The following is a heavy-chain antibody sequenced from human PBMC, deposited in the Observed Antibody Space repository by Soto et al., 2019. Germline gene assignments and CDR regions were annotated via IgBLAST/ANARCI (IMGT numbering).Heavy chain of an antibody. J-gene: IGHJ4*02. CDR3: ARTKTSSTSFHVDY. V-gene: IGHV4-31*03. CDR2: IYYSGST. CDR1: GGSISSGDYY. D-gene: IGHD2-2*01. Sequence: QVQLQESGPGLVKPSQTLSLTCTVSGGSISSGDYYWTWIRQHPGKGLEWIGYIYYSGSTKHNPSLKSRITISVDTSTNQFSLKLNSVTAADTAVYYCARTKTSSTSFHVDYWGQGTQVTVSS.